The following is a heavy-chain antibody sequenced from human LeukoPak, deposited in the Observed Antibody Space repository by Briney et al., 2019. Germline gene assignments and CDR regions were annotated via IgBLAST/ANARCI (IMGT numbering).Heavy chain of an antibody. CDR2: ISGDCGST. CDR3: ARSVWYYYNDGVIY. J-gene: IGHJ4*02. CDR1: GFTFDDYA. V-gene: IGHV3-43*02. Sequence: QAGGSLRLSCAASGFTFDDYAMHWVRQAPGKGLEWVSLISGDCGSTYYADSVKGRFNISRDNSKNSLYLQMNSLRAEDTALYYCARSVWYYYNDGVIYWGQGTLVTVSS. D-gene: IGHD2/OR15-2a*01.